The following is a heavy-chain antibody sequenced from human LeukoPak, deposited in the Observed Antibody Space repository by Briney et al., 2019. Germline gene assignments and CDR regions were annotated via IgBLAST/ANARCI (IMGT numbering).Heavy chain of an antibody. CDR2: IRYDGSNK. V-gene: IGHV3-30*02. CDR3: ARGPPYYAILTGPLGGFDY. D-gene: IGHD3-9*01. Sequence: GGSLRLSCAASGFTFSSYGMHWVRQAPGKGLEWVAFIRYDGSNKYYADSVKGRFTISRDNSKNTLYLQMNRLRAEDTAVYYCARGPPYYAILTGPLGGFDYWGRGTLVTVSS. J-gene: IGHJ4*02. CDR1: GFTFSSYG.